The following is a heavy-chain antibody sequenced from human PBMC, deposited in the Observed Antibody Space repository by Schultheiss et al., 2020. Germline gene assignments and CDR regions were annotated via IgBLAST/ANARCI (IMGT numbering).Heavy chain of an antibody. D-gene: IGHD6-6*01. CDR1: GGSISSYY. CDR2: IYYSGST. J-gene: IGHJ4*02. V-gene: IGHV4-59*01. CDR3: ARESLYSSSSGRRDY. Sequence: SATLSLTCTVSGGSISSYYWSWIRQPPGKGLEWIGYIYYSGSTNYNPSLKSRVTISVDTSKSQFSLKLNSVTAADTAVYYCARESLYSSSSGRRDYWGQGTLVTVSS.